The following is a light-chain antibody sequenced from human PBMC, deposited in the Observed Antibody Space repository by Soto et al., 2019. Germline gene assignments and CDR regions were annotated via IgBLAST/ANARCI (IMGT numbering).Light chain of an antibody. J-gene: IGLJ3*02. CDR1: SSDVGGYNY. CDR3: SSYAGSNNLV. V-gene: IGLV2-8*01. Sequence: ALTQPPSASGSPGQSVSISCTGTSSDVGGYNYVSWYQQHPGKAPKLMIYEVTKRPSGVPDRFSGSKSGNTASLTVSGLQAEDEADYYCSSYAGSNNLVFGGGTKLTVL. CDR2: EVT.